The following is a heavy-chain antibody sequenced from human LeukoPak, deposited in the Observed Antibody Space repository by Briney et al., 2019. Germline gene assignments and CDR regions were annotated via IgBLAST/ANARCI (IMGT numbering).Heavy chain of an antibody. CDR3: AKEEKDYYDSSGYYPIDS. J-gene: IGHJ4*02. CDR1: GFTVSSNY. Sequence: GGSLRLSCAASGFTVSSNYMSWVRQAPGKGLEWVSVIYSGGSTYYADSVKGRFTISRHNSKNTLYLQMNSLRAEDTAVYYCAKEEKDYYDSSGYYPIDSWGQGTLVTVSS. V-gene: IGHV3-53*04. D-gene: IGHD3-22*01. CDR2: IYSGGST.